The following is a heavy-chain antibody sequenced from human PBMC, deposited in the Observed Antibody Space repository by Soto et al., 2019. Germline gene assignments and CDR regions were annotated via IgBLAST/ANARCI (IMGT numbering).Heavy chain of an antibody. CDR1: GYTFTSYA. D-gene: IGHD6-19*01. Sequence: ASVKVSCKASGYTFTSYAMHWVRQAPGQRLEWMGWINAGNGNTKYSQKFQGRVTITRDTSASTAYMELSSLRSEDTAVYYCARGPRSGWFFFEYWGQGTLVTVSS. CDR2: INAGNGNT. J-gene: IGHJ4*02. CDR3: ARGPRSGWFFFEY. V-gene: IGHV1-3*01.